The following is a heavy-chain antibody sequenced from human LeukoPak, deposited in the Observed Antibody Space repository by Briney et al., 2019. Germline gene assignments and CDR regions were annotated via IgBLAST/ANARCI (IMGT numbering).Heavy chain of an antibody. CDR2: IWYDGSNK. Sequence: GGSLRLSCAASGFTFSSYGMHWVRQAPGKGLEWVAVIWYDGSNKYYADSVRGRFTISRDNSKNTLYLQMSSLRADDTAVYFCAPNYKNSKDYSLGNNWGQGTLLTVSS. V-gene: IGHV3-33*01. D-gene: IGHD2/OR15-2a*01. J-gene: IGHJ4*02. CDR3: APNYKNSKDYSLGNN. CDR1: GFTFSSYG.